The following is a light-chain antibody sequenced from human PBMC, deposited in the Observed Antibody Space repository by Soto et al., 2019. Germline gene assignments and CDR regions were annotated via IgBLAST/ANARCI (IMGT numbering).Light chain of an antibody. CDR1: QSVSSSY. CDR2: GAS. J-gene: IGKJ5*01. V-gene: IGKV3-20*01. Sequence: EIVLTQSPGTLSLSPGERATLSCRASQSVSSSYLAWYQQKPGQAPRLLIYGASSRATGIPDRFSGSGSGTDFTLTISRLEPEDFAVYYCQQYGSSLITFGQGTRVAIK. CDR3: QQYGSSLIT.